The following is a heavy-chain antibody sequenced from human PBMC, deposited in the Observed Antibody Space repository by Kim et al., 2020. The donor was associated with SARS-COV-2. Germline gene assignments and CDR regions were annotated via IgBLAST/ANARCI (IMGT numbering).Heavy chain of an antibody. J-gene: IGHJ5*02. Sequence: SETLSLTCAVYGGSFSGYYWSWIRQPPGKGLEWIGEINHSGSTNYNPSLKSRVTISVATSKNQFSLKLSSVTAADTAVYYCARKYSSSWYNWFDPWGQGTLVTVSS. CDR3: ARKYSSSWYNWFDP. CDR1: GGSFSGYY. D-gene: IGHD6-13*01. V-gene: IGHV4-34*01. CDR2: INHSGST.